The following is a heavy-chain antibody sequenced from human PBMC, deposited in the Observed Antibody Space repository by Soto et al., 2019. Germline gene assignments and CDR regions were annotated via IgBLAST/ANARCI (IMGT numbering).Heavy chain of an antibody. V-gene: IGHV3-33*01. CDR3: ARAHTMMILDRFGP. CDR1: GFKLRHYA. Sequence: GGSLRLSFAAAGFKLRHYAIHWVRQAQGKGLEWLAVIWFDGSKKYYADSVKGRFTISRDNSKNTVYLDMNSLTADDSGVFYCARAHTMMILDRFGPWGHGTLVTVSS. J-gene: IGHJ5*02. CDR2: IWFDGSKK. D-gene: IGHD3-22*01.